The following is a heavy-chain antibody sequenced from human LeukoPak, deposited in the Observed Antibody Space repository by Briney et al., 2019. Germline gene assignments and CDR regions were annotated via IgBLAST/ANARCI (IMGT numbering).Heavy chain of an antibody. D-gene: IGHD6-13*01. V-gene: IGHV1-2*02. CDR3: AVSIAAAGDDYYYYYGMDV. CDR1: GYTYTGYY. Sequence: ASVKVSCKASGYTYTGYYMHWVRQAPGQGLEWMGWINPNSGGTNYAQKFQGRVTMTRDTSIGTAYMELSRLRSDDTAVYYCAVSIAAAGDDYYYYYGMDVWGQGTTVTVSS. J-gene: IGHJ6*02. CDR2: INPNSGGT.